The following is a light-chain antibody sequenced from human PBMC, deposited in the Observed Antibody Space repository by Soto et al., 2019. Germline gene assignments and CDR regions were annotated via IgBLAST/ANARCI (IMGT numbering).Light chain of an antibody. J-gene: IGKJ5*01. CDR2: GAS. CDR3: QQRHNWPIT. CDR1: QSVSGSY. Sequence: EIVLTQSPGTLSLSPGERATLSCRASQSVSGSYLAWYQQKPGQAPRLLIYGASNRATDIPDRFSGRGSGTDFTLTISGLEPADLGVYYCQQRHNWPITFGQGTRLEI. V-gene: IGKV3D-20*02.